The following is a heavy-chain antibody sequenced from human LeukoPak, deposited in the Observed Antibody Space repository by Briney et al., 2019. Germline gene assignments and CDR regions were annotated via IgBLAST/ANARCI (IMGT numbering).Heavy chain of an antibody. CDR2: INPNSGGT. CDR3: ATPSPTPGDLGYYYYMDV. Sequence: ASVKVSCKASGYTFTGYYMHWVRQAPGQGLEWMGLINPNSGGTNYAQKFQGRVTMTRDTSISTAYMELSRLRSDDTAVYYCATPSPTPGDLGYYYYMDVWGKGTTVTVS. D-gene: IGHD7-27*01. J-gene: IGHJ6*03. V-gene: IGHV1-2*02. CDR1: GYTFTGYY.